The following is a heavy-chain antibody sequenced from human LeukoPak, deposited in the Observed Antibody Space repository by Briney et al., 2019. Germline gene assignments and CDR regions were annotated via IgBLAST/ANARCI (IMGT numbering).Heavy chain of an antibody. D-gene: IGHD2-2*02. CDR2: ISSSSSYI. Sequence: GGSLGLSCAASGFTFSSYSMNWVRQAPGKGLEWVSSISSSSSYIYYADSVKGRFTISRDNAKNSLYLQMNSLRAEDTAVYYCAREYLPITWSNWFDPWGQGTLVTVSS. J-gene: IGHJ5*02. V-gene: IGHV3-21*01. CDR3: AREYLPITWSNWFDP. CDR1: GFTFSSYS.